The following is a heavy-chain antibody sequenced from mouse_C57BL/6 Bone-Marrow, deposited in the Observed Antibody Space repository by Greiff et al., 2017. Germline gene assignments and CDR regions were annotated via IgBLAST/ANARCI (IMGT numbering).Heavy chain of an antibody. Sequence: EVQLQQSGAELVRPGASVKLSCKASGFNITDDYMPWVKQRPEQGLEWIGWIDPENGDTEYDSKFQGKATITADTSSNTAYLQLSSLTSEDTSVYCWTFDDRFAYWGQGTLVTVSA. CDR1: GFNITDDY. CDR3: TFDDRFAY. J-gene: IGHJ3*01. V-gene: IGHV14-4*01. CDR2: IDPENGDT.